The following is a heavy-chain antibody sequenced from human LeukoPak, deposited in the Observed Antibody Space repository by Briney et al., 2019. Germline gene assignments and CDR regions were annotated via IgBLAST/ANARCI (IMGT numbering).Heavy chain of an antibody. CDR1: GGSISSYY. CDR2: IYYSGST. J-gene: IGHJ2*01. V-gene: IGHV4-59*01. D-gene: IGHD7-27*01. CDR3: ARANWGSLSVCFDL. Sequence: NSSETLSLTCTVSGGSISSYYWSWIRQPPGKGLEWIGYIYYSGSTNYNPSLKSRVTISVDTSKNQFSLKLSSVTAADTAVYYCARANWGSLSVCFDLWGRGTLVTVSS.